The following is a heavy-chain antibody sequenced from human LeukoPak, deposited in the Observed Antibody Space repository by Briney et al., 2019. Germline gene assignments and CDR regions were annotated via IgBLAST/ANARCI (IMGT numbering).Heavy chain of an antibody. J-gene: IGHJ4*02. D-gene: IGHD1-26*01. CDR1: GFPFSSYG. Sequence: GALRLSCAASGFPFSSYGMHWVRQAPGKGLEWVAAISYDGSNKYYADSLKGRFTISRDNSKNTLYLQMNSLRAEDTAVYYCAKDGVGGILFYFDCWGQGTLVTVSA. V-gene: IGHV3-30*18. CDR2: ISYDGSNK. CDR3: AKDGVGGILFYFDC.